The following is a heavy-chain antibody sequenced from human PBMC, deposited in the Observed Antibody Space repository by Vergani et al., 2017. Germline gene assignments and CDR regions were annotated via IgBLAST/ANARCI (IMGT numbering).Heavy chain of an antibody. CDR3: ARDSLYYDILTGYFPNWFDP. J-gene: IGHJ5*02. CDR2: IKQDGSEK. Sequence: EVQLVESGGGLVQPGGSLRLSCAASGFTFSSYWMSWVRQAPGQGLEWVANIKQDGSEKYYVDSVKGRFTISRDNAKNSLYLQMNSLRAEDTAVYYCARDSLYYDILTGYFPNWFDPWGQGTLVTVSS. D-gene: IGHD3-9*01. V-gene: IGHV3-7*01. CDR1: GFTFSSYW.